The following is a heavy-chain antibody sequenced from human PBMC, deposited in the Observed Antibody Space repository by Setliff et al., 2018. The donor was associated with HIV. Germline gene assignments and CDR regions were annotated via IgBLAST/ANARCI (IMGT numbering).Heavy chain of an antibody. V-gene: IGHV3-74*01. Sequence: RLSCAASGFTVSSYLMHWVRRAPGKGLVWVSRINPDGNSTSYADFVQGRCTISGDNDKNTLYVQMNSRRADDMAVYYCARGGSGWTGDYDYWGQGTLVTVSS. D-gene: IGHD6-19*01. J-gene: IGHJ4*02. CDR3: ARGGSGWTGDYDY. CDR1: GFTVSSYL. CDR2: INPDGNST.